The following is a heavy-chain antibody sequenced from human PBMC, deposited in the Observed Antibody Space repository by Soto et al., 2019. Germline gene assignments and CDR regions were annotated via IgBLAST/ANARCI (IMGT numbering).Heavy chain of an antibody. Sequence: ASVKVSCKASGYTFTSYGISWVRQAPGQGLEWMGWISAYNGNTNYAQKLQGRVTMTTDTSTSTAYMELRSLRSDDTAVYYCARVLYYYDSSGYPPDAFDIWGQGTTVTVSS. V-gene: IGHV1-18*01. CDR2: ISAYNGNT. CDR1: GYTFTSYG. J-gene: IGHJ3*02. CDR3: ARVLYYYDSSGYPPDAFDI. D-gene: IGHD3-22*01.